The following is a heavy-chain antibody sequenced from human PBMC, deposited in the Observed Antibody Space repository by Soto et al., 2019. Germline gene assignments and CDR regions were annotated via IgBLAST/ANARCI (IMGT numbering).Heavy chain of an antibody. V-gene: IGHV1-18*01. CDR2: ISAYNANT. J-gene: IGHJ5*01. CDR3: ARDYGSGSYRFHS. Sequence: QVQLEQSGAEVKKPGASVKDSCKASGYSFPTYGFTWVRQAPGQGLEWMGWISAYNANTNYAQKFQGRVTMTTDTSASTAYMELRSLRSDDTAVYYWARDYGSGSYRFHSCGQGTLVTVSS. CDR1: GYSFPTYG. D-gene: IGHD3-10*01.